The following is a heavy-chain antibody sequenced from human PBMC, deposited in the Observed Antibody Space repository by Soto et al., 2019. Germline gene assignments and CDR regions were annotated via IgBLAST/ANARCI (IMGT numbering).Heavy chain of an antibody. CDR1: GFNFEDYA. CDR3: AKDFDSRLLYYYMDV. J-gene: IGHJ6*03. Sequence: GGSLILSCAASGFNFEDYAMHWVRQAPGKGLEWVSGISWDSGSIGYGDSVKGRFTISRDNAKNSLYLQMNSLRAEDTALYYCAKDFDSRLLYYYMDVWXKGTTVTVSS. D-gene: IGHD3-22*01. CDR2: ISWDSGSI. V-gene: IGHV3-9*01.